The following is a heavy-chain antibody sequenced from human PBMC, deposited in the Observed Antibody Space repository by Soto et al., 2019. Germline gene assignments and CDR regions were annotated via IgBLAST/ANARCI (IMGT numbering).Heavy chain of an antibody. V-gene: IGHV4-34*01. J-gene: IGHJ5*02. D-gene: IGHD3-22*01. Sequence: SETLSLTCAVYGGSFSGYYWSWIRQPPGKGLEWIGEINHSGSTNYNPSLKSRVTISVDTSKNQFSLKLSSVTAADTAVYYCARLIVVTSYWFDPWGQGTLVTVSS. CDR3: ARLIVVTSYWFDP. CDR1: GGSFSGYY. CDR2: INHSGST.